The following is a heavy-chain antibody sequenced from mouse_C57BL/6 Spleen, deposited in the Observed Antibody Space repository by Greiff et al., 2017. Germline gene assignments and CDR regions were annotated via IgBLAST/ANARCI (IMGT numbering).Heavy chain of an antibody. D-gene: IGHD2-1*01. CDR1: GYAFSSYW. CDR2: IYPGDGDN. CDR3: ARSGGNSFYFDY. V-gene: IGHV1-80*01. Sequence: VQLQQSGAELVKPGASVKISCKASGYAFSSYWMNWVKQRPGKGLEWIGQIYPGDGDNNYNGKFKGKATLTADKSSISAYMQRSSLAAEDSAVYFCARSGGNSFYFDYWGQGTTLTVSS. J-gene: IGHJ2*01.